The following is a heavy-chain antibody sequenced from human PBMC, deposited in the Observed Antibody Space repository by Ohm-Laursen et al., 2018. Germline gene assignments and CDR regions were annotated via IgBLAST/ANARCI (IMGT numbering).Heavy chain of an antibody. Sequence: SLRLSCAASGFTFSSFTMNWVRQGPGKGLEWVSYISSSGSTIHYADSVKGRFTISRDNAKNSLYLQMNSLRAEDTAVYHCARDPVRGLTDYWGQGTLVTVSS. CDR1: GFTFSSFT. CDR2: ISSSGSTI. D-gene: IGHD3-16*01. V-gene: IGHV3-48*03. J-gene: IGHJ4*02. CDR3: ARDPVRGLTDY.